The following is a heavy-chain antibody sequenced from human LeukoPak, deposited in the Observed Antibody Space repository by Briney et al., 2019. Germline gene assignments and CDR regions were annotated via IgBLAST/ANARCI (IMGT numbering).Heavy chain of an antibody. Sequence: PSETLSLTCAVSGGSINSGGYSWSWIRQPPGKGLEWIGYIYYSGSTNYNPSLKSRVTISVDTSKNQFSLKLSSVTAADTAVYYCARGDYSSSWYQFDYWGQGTLVTVSS. V-gene: IGHV4-61*08. CDR1: GGSINSGGYS. CDR3: ARGDYSSSWYQFDY. D-gene: IGHD6-13*01. J-gene: IGHJ4*02. CDR2: IYYSGST.